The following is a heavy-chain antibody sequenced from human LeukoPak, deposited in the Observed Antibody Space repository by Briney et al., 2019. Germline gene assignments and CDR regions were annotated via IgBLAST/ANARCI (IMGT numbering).Heavy chain of an antibody. V-gene: IGHV3-53*04. D-gene: IGHD3-22*01. J-gene: IGHJ4*02. CDR1: GFTVSSNY. Sequence: GGSLRLSCAASGFTVSSNYMSWVRQAPGKGLEWVSVIYSGGSTYYADSVRGRFTISRHNSKNTLYLQMNSLRAEDTAVYYCASPTYYYDSSGYKPSDYWGQGTPVTVSS. CDR3: ASPTYYYDSSGYKPSDY. CDR2: IYSGGST.